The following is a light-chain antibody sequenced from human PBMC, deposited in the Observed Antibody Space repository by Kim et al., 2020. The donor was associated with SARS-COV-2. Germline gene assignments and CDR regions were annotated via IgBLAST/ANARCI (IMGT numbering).Light chain of an antibody. V-gene: IGLV3-1*01. Sequence: PGQTASIPCSGDKLGNKYACWYQQKPGQSPVLVIYQDGKRPSGIPERFSGSNSGNTATLTISGTQAMDEADYYCQAWDSRTDNYVFGTGTKVTV. CDR3: QAWDSRTDNYV. CDR2: QDG. J-gene: IGLJ1*01. CDR1: KLGNKY.